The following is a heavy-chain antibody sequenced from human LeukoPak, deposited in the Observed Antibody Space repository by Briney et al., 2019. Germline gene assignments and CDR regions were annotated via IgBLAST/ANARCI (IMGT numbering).Heavy chain of an antibody. CDR1: GFTFSSYS. CDR2: ISSSSSYI. V-gene: IGHV3-21*01. D-gene: IGHD3-10*01. J-gene: IGHJ6*01. CDR3: ARDLMLVWFREGEDGMDL. Sequence: GGSLRLSCAASGFTFSSYSMNWVRQAPGKGLEWVSSISSSSSYIYYADSVKGRFTISRDNAKNSLYLQMNSLRAEDTAVYYCARDLMLVWFREGEDGMDLWGQGTTVTVSS.